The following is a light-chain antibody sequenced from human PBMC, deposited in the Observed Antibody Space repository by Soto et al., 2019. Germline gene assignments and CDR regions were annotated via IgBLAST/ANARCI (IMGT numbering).Light chain of an antibody. CDR3: QQYYTTPYT. V-gene: IGKV4-1*01. J-gene: IGKJ2*01. CDR1: QSVLYNLNNKNY. Sequence: DIVMTQSPDSLTVSLGERATIHCRSSQSVLYNLNNKNYLGWYQQKLGQPPKLLISWASTRESGVPDRFSGSGSGTDFALTISSLQAEDMAVYYCQQYYTTPYTFGQGTKLE. CDR2: WAS.